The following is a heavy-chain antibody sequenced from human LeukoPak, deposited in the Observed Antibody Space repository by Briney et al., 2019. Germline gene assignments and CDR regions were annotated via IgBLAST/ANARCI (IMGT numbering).Heavy chain of an antibody. Sequence: GGSLRPSCAASGFTFSTYSMTWVRQAPGKGLEWVSSITSSSSYIYYADSVKGRFTISRDNAKSSLYLQMNSLRAEDTAPYYCARHRTASDYWGQGTLVTVSS. D-gene: IGHD3-16*02. J-gene: IGHJ4*02. CDR1: GFTFSTYS. V-gene: IGHV3-21*01. CDR2: ITSSSSYI. CDR3: ARHRTASDY.